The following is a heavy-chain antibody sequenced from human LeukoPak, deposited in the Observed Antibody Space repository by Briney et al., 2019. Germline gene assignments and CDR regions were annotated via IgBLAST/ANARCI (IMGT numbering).Heavy chain of an antibody. D-gene: IGHD3-10*01. CDR2: IRYDGSNK. J-gene: IGHJ4*02. Sequence: GGSLRLSCAASGFTFSSYAMHWVRQAPGKGLEWVAFIRYDGSNKYYADSVKGRFTISRDNSKNTLYLQMNSLRAEDTAVYYCAKRRVTMVRGVKSGFYYFDYWGQGTLVTVSS. V-gene: IGHV3-30*02. CDR1: GFTFSSYA. CDR3: AKRRVTMVRGVKSGFYYFDY.